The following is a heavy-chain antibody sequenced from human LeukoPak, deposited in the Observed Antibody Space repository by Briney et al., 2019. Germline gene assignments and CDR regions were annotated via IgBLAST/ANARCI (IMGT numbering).Heavy chain of an antibody. J-gene: IGHJ4*02. CDR2: ISYDGSNK. Sequence: PGGSLRLSCVASGFTFSSFAMNWVRQAPGKGLEWVAVISYDGSNKYYADSVKGRFTISRDNSKNTLYLQMNSLRAEDTAVYYCAKASGSSHHPPYFDYWGQGTLVTVSS. CDR3: AKASGSSHHPPYFDY. V-gene: IGHV3-30-3*01. D-gene: IGHD6-13*01. CDR1: GFTFSSFA.